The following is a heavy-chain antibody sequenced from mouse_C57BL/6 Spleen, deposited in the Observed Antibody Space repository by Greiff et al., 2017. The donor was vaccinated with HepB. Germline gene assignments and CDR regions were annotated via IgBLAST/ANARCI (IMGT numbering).Heavy chain of an antibody. Sequence: VHLVESGAELARPGASVKLSCKASGYTFTSYGISWVKQRTGQGLEWIGEIYPRSGNTYYNEKFKGKATLTADKSSSTAYMELRSLTSEDSAVYFCARDWDGSYYAMDYWGQGTSVTVSS. V-gene: IGHV1-81*01. CDR2: IYPRSGNT. D-gene: IGHD2-3*01. CDR1: GYTFTSYG. J-gene: IGHJ4*01. CDR3: ARDWDGSYYAMDY.